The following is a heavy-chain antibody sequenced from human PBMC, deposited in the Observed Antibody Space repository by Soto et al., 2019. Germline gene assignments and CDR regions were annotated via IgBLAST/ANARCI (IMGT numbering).Heavy chain of an antibody. CDR2: IYYSGST. V-gene: IGHV4-31*03. Sequence: QVQLQESGPGLVKPSQTLSLTCTVSGGSISSGGYYWSWIRQHPGKGLEWIGYIYYSGSTYYNPSLKSRVTISEDTSKNQFSLKLSSVTAADTAVYYCARDQNGSGMFDYWGQGTLVTVSS. CDR1: GGSISSGGYY. CDR3: ARDQNGSGMFDY. D-gene: IGHD3-10*01. J-gene: IGHJ4*02.